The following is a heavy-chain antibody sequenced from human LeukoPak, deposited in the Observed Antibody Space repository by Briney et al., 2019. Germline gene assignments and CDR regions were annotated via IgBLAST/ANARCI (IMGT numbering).Heavy chain of an antibody. CDR2: IYSGGST. Sequence: PGGSLRLSCAASGFTVSSNYMSWVRQAPGKGLEWVSVIYSGGSTYNTDSVKGRFTISRDNSQNTLYLQMNSLRAEDTAVYYCTKDPNGDYVGAFDPWGQGTLVTVSS. V-gene: IGHV3-53*01. CDR1: GFTVSSNY. CDR3: TKDPNGDYVGAFDP. J-gene: IGHJ5*02. D-gene: IGHD4-17*01.